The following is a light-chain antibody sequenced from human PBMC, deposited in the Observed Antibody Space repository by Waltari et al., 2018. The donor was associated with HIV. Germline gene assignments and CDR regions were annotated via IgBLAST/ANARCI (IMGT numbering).Light chain of an antibody. CDR2: RDS. CDR1: TLGRKF. CDR3: QTWDDTSFV. Sequence: SYVLTQPPSVSVSPGQTATITCSGATLGRKFVFWFQQKPGQSPMLVIYRDSRRPSGIPERFAGSNAGNTATLTISETQPMDEADYYCQTWDDTSFVFGTGTTVTVL. J-gene: IGLJ1*01. V-gene: IGLV3-1*01.